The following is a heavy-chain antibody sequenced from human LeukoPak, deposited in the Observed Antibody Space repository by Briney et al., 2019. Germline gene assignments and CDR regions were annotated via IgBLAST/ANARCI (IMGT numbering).Heavy chain of an antibody. V-gene: IGHV3-23*01. CDR3: AKVTTLGLFDY. J-gene: IGHJ4*02. D-gene: IGHD7-27*01. CDR1: GFTFSSYA. CDR2: ISGSGGST. Sequence: PGASLRLSCAASGFTFSSYAMNWVRQAPGKGLEWVSAISGSGGSTYYADSVKGRFTISRDNSKNTLYLQMDSLRAEDTAVYSRAKVTTLGLFDYWGQGTLVTVSS.